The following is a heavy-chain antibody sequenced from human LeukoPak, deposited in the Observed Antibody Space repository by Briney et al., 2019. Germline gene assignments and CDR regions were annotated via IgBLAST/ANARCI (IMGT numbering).Heavy chain of an antibody. CDR2: IYYSGST. D-gene: IGHD6-13*01. V-gene: IGHV4-59*01. CDR1: GGSFSGYY. CDR3: ARYMYSSSWNYYYYGMDV. J-gene: IGHJ6*02. Sequence: SETLPLTCAVYGGSFSGYYWSWIRQPPGKGLEWIGYIYYSGSTNYNPSLKSRVTISVDTSKNQFSLKLSSVTAADTAVYYCARYMYSSSWNYYYYGMDVWGQGTTVTVSS.